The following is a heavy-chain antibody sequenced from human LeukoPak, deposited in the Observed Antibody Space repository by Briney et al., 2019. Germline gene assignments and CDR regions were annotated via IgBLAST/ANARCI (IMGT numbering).Heavy chain of an antibody. CDR1: GFTFSSYL. Sequence: AGGSLRLSCAASGFTFSSYLMGWVRQAPGKGLEWVANIKEDGSETHYVDSVKGRFTISRDNAKNSLYLQMNSLRAEDTAVYYCARVRDYTGSYYADWGQGTLVTVSS. V-gene: IGHV3-7*01. D-gene: IGHD1-26*01. J-gene: IGHJ4*02. CDR2: IKEDGSET. CDR3: ARVRDYTGSYYAD.